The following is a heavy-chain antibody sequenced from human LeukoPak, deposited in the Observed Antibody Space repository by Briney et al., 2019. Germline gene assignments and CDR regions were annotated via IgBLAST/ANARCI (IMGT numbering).Heavy chain of an antibody. Sequence: ASVKVSCKASGYTFTSYAMHWVRQAPGQRLEWMGWINAGNGNTKYSQKFQGRVTITRDTSASTAYMELSSLRPEDTAVYYCARGVTVAGTLGRPFDYWGQGTLVTVSS. CDR2: INAGNGNT. CDR3: ARGVTVAGTLGRPFDY. D-gene: IGHD6-19*01. CDR1: GYTFTSYA. J-gene: IGHJ4*02. V-gene: IGHV1-3*01.